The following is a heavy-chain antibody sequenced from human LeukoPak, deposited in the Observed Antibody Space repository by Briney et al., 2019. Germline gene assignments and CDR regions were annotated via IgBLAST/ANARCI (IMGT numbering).Heavy chain of an antibody. CDR2: SHMDGDQK. J-gene: IGHJ3*02. D-gene: IGHD2-15*01. CDR1: TFTISSDA. V-gene: IGHV3-7*01. Sequence: GGSLRLSCVASTFTISSDAMTWVRQAPGKGLEWVANSHMDGDQKEYADSVKGRFTISRDNAKNSLSLQMDNLRVEDTAVYFCARDPYGRGGYGAFDIWGRGTMVTVSS. CDR3: ARDPYGRGGYGAFDI.